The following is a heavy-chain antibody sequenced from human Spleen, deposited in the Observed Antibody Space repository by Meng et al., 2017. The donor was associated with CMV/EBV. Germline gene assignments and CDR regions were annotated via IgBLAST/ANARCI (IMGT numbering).Heavy chain of an antibody. V-gene: IGHV4-34*01. D-gene: IGHD2-2*01. J-gene: IGHJ4*02. Sequence: GSLRLSCAVYGGSFSGYYWSWIRQPPGKGLEWIGEINHSGSTNYNPSLKSRVTISVDTSKNQFSLKLSSVTAADTAVYYCARVLIVVVPADSYYFDYWGQGTLVTVSS. CDR2: INHSGST. CDR3: ARVLIVVVPADSYYFDY. CDR1: GGSFSGYY.